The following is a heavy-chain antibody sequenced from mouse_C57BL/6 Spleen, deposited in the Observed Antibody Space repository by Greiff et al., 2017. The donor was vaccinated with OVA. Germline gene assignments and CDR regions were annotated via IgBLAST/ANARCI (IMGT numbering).Heavy chain of an antibody. Sequence: DVQLQESGPGMVKPSQSLSLTCTVTGYSITSGYDWHWIRHFPGNKLEWMGYISYSGSTNYNPSLKSRISITHDTSKNHFFLKLNSVTTEDTATYYCARGRGAWFAYWGQGTLVTVSA. CDR1: GYSITSGYD. V-gene: IGHV3-1*01. CDR2: ISYSGST. J-gene: IGHJ3*01. CDR3: ARGRGAWFAY.